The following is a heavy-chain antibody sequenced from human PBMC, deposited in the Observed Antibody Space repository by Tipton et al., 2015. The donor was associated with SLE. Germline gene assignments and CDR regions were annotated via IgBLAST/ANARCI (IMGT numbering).Heavy chain of an antibody. Sequence: TLSLTCTVSGGSISSGTFYWSWIRPPPGKGLEWIGRIYTSERTNYSPSLKSRVTISVDTSKKQISLKLSSVTAADTAVYYCARGLGTIFGVVTNPWGQGTLVTVSS. V-gene: IGHV4-61*02. CDR3: ARGLGTIFGVVTNP. CDR1: GGSISSGTFY. J-gene: IGHJ5*02. CDR2: IYTSERT. D-gene: IGHD3-3*01.